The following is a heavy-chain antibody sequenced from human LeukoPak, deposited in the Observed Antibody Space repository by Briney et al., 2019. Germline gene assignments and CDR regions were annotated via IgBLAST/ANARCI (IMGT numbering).Heavy chain of an antibody. CDR3: ASLRFLEWLSHAFDI. Sequence: PGGSLRLSCAASGFTFSSYSMNWVRQAPGEGLECVSSISSSSSYIYYADSVKGRFTISRDNAKNSLYLQMNSLRAEDTAVYYCASLRFLEWLSHAFDIWGQGTMVTVSS. D-gene: IGHD3-3*01. CDR2: ISSSSSYI. CDR1: GFTFSSYS. J-gene: IGHJ3*02. V-gene: IGHV3-21*01.